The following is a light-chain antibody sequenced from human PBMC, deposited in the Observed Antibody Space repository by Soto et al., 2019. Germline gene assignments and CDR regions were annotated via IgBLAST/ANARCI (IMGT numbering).Light chain of an antibody. CDR3: QQYGNSHPLT. CDR1: QSVISH. CDR2: GAS. V-gene: IGKV3-20*01. J-gene: IGKJ4*02. Sequence: EIVLTQSPGTLSLSPGERATLSCRASQSVISHLAWYQQRPGQAPRLLIYGASSRATGIPDRFSGSGSGTDFTLTISRLEPEDFALYYCQQYGNSHPLTFGGGTKVEIK.